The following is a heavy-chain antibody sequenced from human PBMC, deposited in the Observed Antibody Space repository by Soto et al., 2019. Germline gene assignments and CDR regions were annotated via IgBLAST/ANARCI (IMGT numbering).Heavy chain of an antibody. D-gene: IGHD3-3*01. CDR3: ARAKNTIFGVVIRDNWFDP. Sequence: QVQLVQSGAEVKKPGASVKVSCKASGYTFTSYGISWVRQAPGQGLEWMGWISAYNGNTNYAQKLQGRVTMTTDTSTSTAYMELRSLRSDVTAVYYCARAKNTIFGVVIRDNWFDPWGQGTLVTVSS. CDR1: GYTFTSYG. V-gene: IGHV1-18*01. J-gene: IGHJ5*02. CDR2: ISAYNGNT.